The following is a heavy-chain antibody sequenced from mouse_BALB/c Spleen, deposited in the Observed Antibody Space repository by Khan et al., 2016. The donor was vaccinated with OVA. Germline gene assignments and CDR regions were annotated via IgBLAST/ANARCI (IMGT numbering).Heavy chain of an antibody. J-gene: IGHJ3*01. CDR1: GYSFTNYY. V-gene: IGHV1-26*01. CDR2: VNPNTGNT. D-gene: IGHD2-14*01. CDR3: ARGYDFFAY. Sequence: EVKLQESGPDLVKPGASVKMSCKASGYSFTNYYVNWVKQSHGKSLECIGRVNPNTGNTNYNQKFKGKAILIVDTSSSTAYMELRGLTSEDSAVYYCARGYDFFAYWGQGTLVTVSA.